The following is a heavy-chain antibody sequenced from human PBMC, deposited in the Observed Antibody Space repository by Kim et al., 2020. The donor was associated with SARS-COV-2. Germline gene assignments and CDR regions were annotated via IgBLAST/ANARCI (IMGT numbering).Heavy chain of an antibody. V-gene: IGHV1-18*01. D-gene: IGHD6-13*01. Sequence: YAQKLQGRVTMTTETSTSTAYMELRSLRSDDTAVYYCAREDVGYSSSFDYWGQGTLVTVSS. J-gene: IGHJ4*02. CDR3: AREDVGYSSSFDY.